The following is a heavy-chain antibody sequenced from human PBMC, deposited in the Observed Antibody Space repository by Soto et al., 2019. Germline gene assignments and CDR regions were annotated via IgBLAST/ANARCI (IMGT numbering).Heavy chain of an antibody. Sequence: QVQLVESGGGLVKPGGSLRLSCAASGFTFSDYYMSWIRQAPGKGLEWVSYISSSGSTIYYADSVKGRFTISRDNAKNSLYLQMNSLRAEDTAVYYCARDPLRYCSGGSCYAFPFDYWCQGTLVTVSS. J-gene: IGHJ4*02. CDR3: ARDPLRYCSGGSCYAFPFDY. V-gene: IGHV3-11*01. CDR1: GFTFSDYY. D-gene: IGHD2-15*01. CDR2: ISSSGSTI.